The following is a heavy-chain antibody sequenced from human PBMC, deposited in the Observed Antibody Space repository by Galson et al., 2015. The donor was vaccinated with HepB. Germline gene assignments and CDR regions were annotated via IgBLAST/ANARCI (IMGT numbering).Heavy chain of an antibody. D-gene: IGHD1-7*01. CDR2: INPNSGGT. V-gene: IGHV1-2*02. J-gene: IGHJ5*02. CDR3: ARGLELPPSSRYNWFDP. CDR1: GYTFTGYY. Sequence: SVKVSCKASGYTFTGYYMHWVRQAPGQGLEWMGWINPNSGGTNYAQKFQGRVTMTRDTSISTAYMELSRLRSDDTAVYYCARGLELPPSSRYNWFDPWGQGTLVTVSS.